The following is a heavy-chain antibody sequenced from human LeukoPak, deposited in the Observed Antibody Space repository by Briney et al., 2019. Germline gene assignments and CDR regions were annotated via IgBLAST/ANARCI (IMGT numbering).Heavy chain of an antibody. Sequence: GGSLRLSCAASGFTFSSYGMHWVRQAPGKGLEWVAFIRYDGSNKYYADSVKGRFTISRDNSKNTLYLQMNSLRAEDTAVYSCAKDRGVWGSYRCFDYWGQGTLVTVSS. CDR1: GFTFSSYG. CDR2: IRYDGSNK. CDR3: AKDRGVWGSYRCFDY. D-gene: IGHD3-16*02. J-gene: IGHJ4*02. V-gene: IGHV3-30*02.